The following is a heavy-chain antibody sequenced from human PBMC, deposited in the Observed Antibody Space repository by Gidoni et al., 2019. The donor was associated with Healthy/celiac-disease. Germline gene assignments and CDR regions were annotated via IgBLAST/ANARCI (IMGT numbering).Heavy chain of an antibody. J-gene: IGHJ5*02. Sequence: QVQLQESGPGLVKPSQTLSLTCTVSAGSISSGGYYWSWIRQHPGKGLEWIGYIYYSGSTYYNTSLKSRVTISVDTSKNQFSLKLSSVTAADTAVYYCARDYYSYGGGGWFDPWGQGTLVTVSS. D-gene: IGHD5-18*01. V-gene: IGHV4-31*03. CDR2: IYYSGST. CDR1: AGSISSGGYY. CDR3: ARDYYSYGGGGWFDP.